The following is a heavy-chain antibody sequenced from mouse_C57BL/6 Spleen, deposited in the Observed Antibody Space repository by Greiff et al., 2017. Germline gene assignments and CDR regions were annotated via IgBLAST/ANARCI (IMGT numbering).Heavy chain of an antibody. Sequence: QVQLKQSGPELVKPGASVKISCKASGYAFSSSWMNWVKERPGKGLEWIGRIYPGDGDTNYNGKFKGKAKLTEDKSSSTAYMQLSSLTSADSAVYWCERGFAFDYWGKGTTLTVSS. CDR2: IYPGDGDT. J-gene: IGHJ2*01. V-gene: IGHV1-82*01. CDR1: GYAFSSSW. CDR3: ERGFAFDY.